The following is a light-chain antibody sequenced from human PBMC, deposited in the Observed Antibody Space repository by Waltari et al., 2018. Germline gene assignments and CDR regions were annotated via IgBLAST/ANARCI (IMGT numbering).Light chain of an antibody. CDR2: GVS. CDR3: SSYTTSSTVV. Sequence: QSALTQPASVSGSPGQSIAISCTGTSSDVGAYNSVSWYRQHPGKAPKFMIYGVSNRPSGVSNRFSGSKSGNTASLTISGLQAEDEADYYCSSYTTSSTVVFGGGTEVTVL. V-gene: IGLV2-14*01. CDR1: SSDVGAYNS. J-gene: IGLJ2*01.